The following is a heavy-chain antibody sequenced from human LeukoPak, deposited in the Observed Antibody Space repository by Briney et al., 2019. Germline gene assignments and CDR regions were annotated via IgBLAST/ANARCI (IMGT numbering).Heavy chain of an antibody. CDR3: ARADYGSGNILDY. CDR1: GFTFSSYG. V-gene: IGHV3-33*01. CDR2: IWYGGSNK. D-gene: IGHD3-10*01. Sequence: GGSLRLSCAASGFTFSSYGMHWVRQAPGKGLEWVAVIWYGGSNKYYADPVKGRFTISRDNSKNTLYLQMNSLRAEDTAVYYCARADYGSGNILDYWGQGTLVTVSS. J-gene: IGHJ4*02.